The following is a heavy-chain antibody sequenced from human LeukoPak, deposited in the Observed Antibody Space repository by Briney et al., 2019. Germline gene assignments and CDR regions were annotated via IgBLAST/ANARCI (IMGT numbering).Heavy chain of an antibody. CDR2: IDPIDSYT. CDR1: GYNFPGYW. V-gene: IGHV5-10-1*01. D-gene: IGHD5-18*01. J-gene: IGHJ4*02. Sequence: GESLKISCKGSGYNFPGYWIGWVRQMPGKGLEWMGGIDPIDSYTTYSPSFQGHVTISADKSIATVYLQWSSLKASDTAMYYCARARVDTAMADFDYWGQGTLVTVSS. CDR3: ARARVDTAMADFDY.